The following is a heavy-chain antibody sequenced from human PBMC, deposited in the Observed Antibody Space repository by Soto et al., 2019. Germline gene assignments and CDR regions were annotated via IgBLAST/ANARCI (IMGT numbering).Heavy chain of an antibody. Sequence: LSLTCTVSGGSISIYYWSWIRQPPGKGLEWIGYIYYSGSTNYNPSLKSRVTISVDTSKNQFSLKLSSVTAADTAVYYCARAGDSNYVGLNYYYYYGMDVWGQGTTVTVSS. D-gene: IGHD4-4*01. J-gene: IGHJ6*02. CDR3: ARAGDSNYVGLNYYYYYGMDV. V-gene: IGHV4-59*01. CDR2: IYYSGST. CDR1: GGSISIYY.